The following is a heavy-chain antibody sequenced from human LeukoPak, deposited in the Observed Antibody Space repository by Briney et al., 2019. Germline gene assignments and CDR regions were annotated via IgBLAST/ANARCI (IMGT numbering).Heavy chain of an antibody. V-gene: IGHV3-33*06. CDR2: IWSDGTNK. CDR3: TKDRGSSSSYAFDI. CDR1: GFTFSSYG. D-gene: IGHD6-13*01. J-gene: IGHJ3*02. Sequence: GGSLRLSCAASGFTFSSYGMHWVRQAPGKGLEWVAVIWSDGTNKYYADSVKGRFTISRDNSKNTLYLQMSSLRAEDTAVYYCTKDRGSSSSYAFDIWGQGTMVTVSS.